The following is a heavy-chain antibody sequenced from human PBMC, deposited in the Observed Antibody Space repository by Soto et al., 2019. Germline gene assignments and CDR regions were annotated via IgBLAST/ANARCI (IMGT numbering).Heavy chain of an antibody. CDR3: TGERYRSPFI. V-gene: IGHV4-39*01. CDR2: IYHTGTT. Sequence: QLQELGPRLVKPSETLSLTCTVSGGSISSGDYYWGWVRRPPGKGLEWIGSIYHTGTTYYNPPLKSRLTMSVDRSENQSALRLNSVTVTDTAVDYCTGERYRSPFIWGQGTLVPVSS. CDR1: GGSISSGDYY. J-gene: IGHJ4*02. D-gene: IGHD2-21*01.